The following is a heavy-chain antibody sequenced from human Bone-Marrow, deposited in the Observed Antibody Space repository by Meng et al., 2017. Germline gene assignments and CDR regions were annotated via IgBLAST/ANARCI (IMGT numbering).Heavy chain of an antibody. CDR2: INTSGGST. D-gene: IGHD3-10*01. J-gene: IGHJ4*02. CDR1: GYTFTSYY. V-gene: IGHV1-46*01. Sequence: ASVKVSCKASGYTFTSYYMHWVRQAPGQGLEWMGIINTSGGSTNYAQKFQGRVTMTRDTSTSKVYMELGSLGSEDTAVYYCAEGEGFGELPDDYWGQGTLVTVSS. CDR3: AEGEGFGELPDDY.